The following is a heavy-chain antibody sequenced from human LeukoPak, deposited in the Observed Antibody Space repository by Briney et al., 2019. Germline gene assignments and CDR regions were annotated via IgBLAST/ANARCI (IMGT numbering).Heavy chain of an antibody. CDR3: ARDSGSGSNDY. CDR1: GYTFTSYA. D-gene: IGHD1-26*01. V-gene: IGHV1-3*01. Sequence: ASVRVSCKASGYTFTSYAIHWVRQAPGQRLEWMGWISAGNGNTKYSQNFQGRVTFISNTSATTAFMELSSLRSEDAAVYYCARDSGSGSNDYWGQGTLVTVSS. J-gene: IGHJ4*02. CDR2: ISAGNGNT.